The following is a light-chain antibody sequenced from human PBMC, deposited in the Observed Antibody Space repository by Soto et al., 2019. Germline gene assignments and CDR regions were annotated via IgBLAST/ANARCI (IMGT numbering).Light chain of an antibody. Sequence: EIGLTQSAGTLSLSPGERATLSCRARQSVSHSYLAWYHHKPGHAPRLLIYGASSRATGFPHRFNGSASGTDFALTISRLEPEDFALYYCQQYGNSSPHTCGQGIELEIK. CDR1: QSVSHSY. J-gene: IGKJ2*01. V-gene: IGKV3-20*01. CDR3: QQYGNSSPHT. CDR2: GAS.